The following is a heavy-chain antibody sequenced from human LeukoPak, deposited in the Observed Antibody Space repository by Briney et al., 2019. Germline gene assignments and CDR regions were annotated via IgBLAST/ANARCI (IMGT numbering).Heavy chain of an antibody. CDR2: ISYDGSNK. CDR3: ARDRWEQQLGGLEY. CDR1: GFIFSNYG. J-gene: IGHJ4*02. V-gene: IGHV3-30*03. Sequence: GGSLRLSCAASGFIFSNYGMNWVRQAPGKGLEWVAVISYDGSNKYYADSVKGRFTISRDNSKNTLYLQMNSLRAEDTAVYYCARDRWEQQLGGLEYWGQGTLVTVSS. D-gene: IGHD6-13*01.